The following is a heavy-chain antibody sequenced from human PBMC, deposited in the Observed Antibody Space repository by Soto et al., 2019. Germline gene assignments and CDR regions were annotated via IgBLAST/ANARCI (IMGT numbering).Heavy chain of an antibody. Sequence: GGSLRLSCAASGFTVSSIYMSWVRQAPGKGLEWVSVIYSGGSTYYADSVKGRFTISRDNSKNTLYLQMNSLRAEDTAVYYCASHTYYDFWSGYGDPDDYYYYGMDVWGQGTTVTVSS. CDR2: IYSGGST. CDR1: GFTVSSIY. D-gene: IGHD3-3*01. V-gene: IGHV3-53*01. J-gene: IGHJ6*02. CDR3: ASHTYYDFWSGYGDPDDYYYYGMDV.